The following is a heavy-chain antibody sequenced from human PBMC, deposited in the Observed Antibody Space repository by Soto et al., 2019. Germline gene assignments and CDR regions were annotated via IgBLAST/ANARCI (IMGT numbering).Heavy chain of an antibody. CDR2: IYYSGST. D-gene: IGHD2-2*02. CDR1: GGSISSYY. V-gene: IGHV4-59*08. J-gene: IGHJ6*03. Sequence: SETLSLTCTVSGGSISSYYWSWIRQPPGKGLEWIGYIYYSGSTNYNPSLKSRVTISVDTSKNQFSLKLSSVTAADTAVYYCARRKLDTQDQDYYYYYYMDVWGEGTTVTV. CDR3: ARRKLDTQDQDYYYYYYMDV.